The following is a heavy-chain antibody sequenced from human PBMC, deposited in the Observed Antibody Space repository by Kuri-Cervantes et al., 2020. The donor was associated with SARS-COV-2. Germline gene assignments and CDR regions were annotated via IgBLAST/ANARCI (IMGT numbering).Heavy chain of an antibody. CDR2: IKGKTDGGTT. CDR1: GFTFSNAW. Sequence: GGSLRLSCAASGFTFSNAWMSWVRQAPGKGLEWVGRIKGKTDGGTTDYAAPVKGRFTISRDNSKNTLYLQMNSLRAEDTAVYYCARANYDFWSGYYPADYWGQGTLVTVSS. J-gene: IGHJ4*02. CDR3: ARANYDFWSGYYPADY. D-gene: IGHD3-3*01. V-gene: IGHV3-15*01.